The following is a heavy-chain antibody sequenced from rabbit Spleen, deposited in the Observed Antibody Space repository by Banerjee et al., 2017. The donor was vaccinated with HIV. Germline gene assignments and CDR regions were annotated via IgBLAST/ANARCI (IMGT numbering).Heavy chain of an antibody. D-gene: IGHD6-1*01. CDR1: GFSFSSGYD. J-gene: IGHJ4*01. V-gene: IGHV1S45*01. CDR2: ITIGGDGSA. Sequence: QEQLVESGGGLVQPGASLTLTCTASGFSFSSGYDMCWVRQAPGKGLEWIACITIGGDGSAFYASWAKGRFTISKTSSTTVSLQMTSLTAADTATYFCTREVLYAAYAGFGDATIYYFNLWGPGTLVTVS. CDR3: TREVLYAAYAGFGDATIYYFNL.